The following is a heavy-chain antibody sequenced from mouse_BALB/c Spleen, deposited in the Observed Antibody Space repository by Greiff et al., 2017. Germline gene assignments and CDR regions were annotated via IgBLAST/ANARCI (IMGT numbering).Heavy chain of an antibody. CDR3: ARDGSSLYYAMDY. CDR2: ISSGSSTI. V-gene: IGHV5-17*02. CDR1: GFTFSSFG. D-gene: IGHD1-1*01. Sequence: EVHLVESGGGLVQPGGSRKLSCAASGFTFSSFGMHWVRQAPEKGLEWVAYISSGSSTIYYADTVKGRFTISRDNPKNTLFLQMTSLRSEDTAMYYCARDGSSLYYAMDYWGQGTSVTVSS. J-gene: IGHJ4*01.